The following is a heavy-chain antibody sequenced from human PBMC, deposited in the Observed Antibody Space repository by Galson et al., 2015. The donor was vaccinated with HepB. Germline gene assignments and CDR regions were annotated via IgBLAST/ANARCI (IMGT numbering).Heavy chain of an antibody. CDR1: GFTFSSYG. J-gene: IGHJ4*02. CDR3: AKALNVQVRGVPVSDY. D-gene: IGHD3-10*01. Sequence: SLRLSCAASGFTFSSYGMHWVRQAPGKGLEWVAVISYDGSNKYYADSVKGRFTISRDNSKDTLYLQINSLRAEDTAVYYCAKALNVQVRGVPVSDYWGQGTLVTVSS. V-gene: IGHV3-30*18. CDR2: ISYDGSNK.